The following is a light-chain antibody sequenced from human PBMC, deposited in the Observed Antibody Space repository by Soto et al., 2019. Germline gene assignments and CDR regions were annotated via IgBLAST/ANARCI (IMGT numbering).Light chain of an antibody. V-gene: IGLV1-44*01. Sequence: QSVLTQPPSASGTPGQRVTISCSGSSSNIGSNPVNWYQQLPGTAPKLLIYNNNQRPSGVPDRFSGSKSGTSASLAINGLQSEDEADYYCAAWDDSLNGHVIFGGGTKLTVL. CDR2: NNN. J-gene: IGLJ2*01. CDR3: AAWDDSLNGHVI. CDR1: SSNIGSNP.